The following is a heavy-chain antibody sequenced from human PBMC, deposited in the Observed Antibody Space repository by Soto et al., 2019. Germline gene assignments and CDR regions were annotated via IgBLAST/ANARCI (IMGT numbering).Heavy chain of an antibody. V-gene: IGHV1-69*13. CDR2: IIPIFGTA. Sequence: SVKVSCKASGYTFTSYYMHWVRQAPGQGLEWMGGIIPIFGTANYAQKFQGRVTITADESTSTAYMELSSLRSEDTAVYYCARAPDDCSGGSCQYYFDYWGQGTLVTVSS. CDR3: ARAPDDCSGGSCQYYFDY. D-gene: IGHD2-15*01. J-gene: IGHJ4*02. CDR1: GYTFTSYY.